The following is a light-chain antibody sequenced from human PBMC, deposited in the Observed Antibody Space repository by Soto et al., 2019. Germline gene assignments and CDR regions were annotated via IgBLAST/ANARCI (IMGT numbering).Light chain of an antibody. V-gene: IGLV3-21*01. CDR1: NVGSRS. Sequence: SYELTQPPSVSVAPGETARISCGGNNVGSRSVHWYQQKPGQAPFLVIYYDSDRTSGIPERFSGSNSGNTATLIISRVEAGDEADYYCQVWEATGDQVVFGGGTKRTVL. CDR3: QVWEATGDQVV. CDR2: YDS. J-gene: IGLJ2*01.